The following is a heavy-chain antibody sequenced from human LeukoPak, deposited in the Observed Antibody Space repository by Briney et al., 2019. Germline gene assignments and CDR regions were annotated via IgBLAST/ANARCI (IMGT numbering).Heavy chain of an antibody. J-gene: IGHJ4*02. CDR2: IRYDGSNK. V-gene: IGHV3-30*02. D-gene: IGHD2-2*01. Sequence: GGSLRLSCAASGFTFSSYGMHWVRQAPGKGLEWVAFIRYDGSNKYYADSVKGRFTISRDNSKNTLYLQMNSLRAEDTAVYYCAKEPRPAYYFDYWGQGTLVTVSS. CDR1: GFTFSSYG. CDR3: AKEPRPAYYFDY.